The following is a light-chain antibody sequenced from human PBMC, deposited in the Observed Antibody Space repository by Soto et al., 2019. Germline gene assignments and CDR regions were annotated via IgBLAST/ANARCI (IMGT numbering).Light chain of an antibody. Sequence: DIVLTQSPGTLSLSPGERATLSCRASQSVGSIYLAWYQQKPGQAPRLLIHGASNRASGIPDRFSGSGSGTDFTLTISRLEPEDFAAYYCQQYGSSPRTFGQGTKVDIK. CDR2: GAS. V-gene: IGKV3-20*01. CDR1: QSVGSIY. CDR3: QQYGSSPRT. J-gene: IGKJ1*01.